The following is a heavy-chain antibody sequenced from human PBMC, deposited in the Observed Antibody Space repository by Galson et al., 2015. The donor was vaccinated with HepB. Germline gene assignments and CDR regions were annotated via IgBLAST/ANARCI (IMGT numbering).Heavy chain of an antibody. Sequence: ETLSLTCTVSGGSISSYYWSWIRQPPGKGLEWIGYIYYSGSTNYNPSLKSRVTISVDTSKNQFSLKLSSVTAADTAVYYCARAGLDYYDSWAYAFDIWGQGTMGTVSS. CDR2: IYYSGST. D-gene: IGHD3-22*01. V-gene: IGHV4-59*01. CDR3: ARAGLDYYDSWAYAFDI. CDR1: GGSISSYY. J-gene: IGHJ3*02.